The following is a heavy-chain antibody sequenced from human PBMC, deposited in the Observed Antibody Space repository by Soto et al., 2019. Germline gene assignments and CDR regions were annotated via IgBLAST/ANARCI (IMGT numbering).Heavy chain of an antibody. CDR3: ASGQSYDILTGYYPYYFDY. V-gene: IGHV1-24*01. Sequence: ASVKVSCKVSGYTLTELSMHWVRQAPGKGLEWMGGFDPEDGETIYAQKFQGRVTMTEDTSTDTVYMELSSLRSEDTAVYFCASGQSYDILTGYYPYYFDYWGQGTLVTVSS. CDR1: GYTLTELS. CDR2: FDPEDGET. D-gene: IGHD3-9*01. J-gene: IGHJ4*02.